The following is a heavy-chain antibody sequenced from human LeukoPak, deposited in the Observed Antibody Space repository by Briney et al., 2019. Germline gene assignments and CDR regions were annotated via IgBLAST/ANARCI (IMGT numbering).Heavy chain of an antibody. J-gene: IGHJ4*02. V-gene: IGHV4-59*08. CDR1: GGSISNYN. CDR3: ARRASTGYYSD. Sequence: TSETLSLTCSVPGGSISNYNWIWIRQPPGMGLEWIGNTYYSGSTNYNPSLKGRVTISVDTSKNQLSLKLSSVTAADTAVYYCARRASTGYYSDWGQGTLVTVSS. D-gene: IGHD3-22*01. CDR2: TYYSGST.